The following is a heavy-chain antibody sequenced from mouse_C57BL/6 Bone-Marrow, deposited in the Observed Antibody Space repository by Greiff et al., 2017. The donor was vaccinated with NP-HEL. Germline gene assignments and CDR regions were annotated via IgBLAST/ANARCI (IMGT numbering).Heavy chain of an antibody. J-gene: IGHJ4*01. CDR1: GYTFTDYY. V-gene: IGHV1-19*01. D-gene: IGHD6-2*01. CDR3: ARAGRLHAMDY. Sequence: VQLKQSGPVLVKPGASVKMSCKASGYTFTDYYMNWVKQSHGKSLEWIGVINPYNGGTSYNQKFKGKATLTVDKSSSTAYMELNSLTSEDSAVYYCARAGRLHAMDYWGQGTSVTVSS. CDR2: INPYNGGT.